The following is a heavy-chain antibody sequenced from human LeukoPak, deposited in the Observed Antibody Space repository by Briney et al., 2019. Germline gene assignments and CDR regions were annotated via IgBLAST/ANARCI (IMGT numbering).Heavy chain of an antibody. CDR2: ISYDGSNK. D-gene: IGHD3-22*01. CDR3: ARDLSDDSSGYPLYYFDY. V-gene: IGHV3-30*19. CDR1: GFTFSSYG. Sequence: PGGSLRLSCAASGFTFSSYGMHWVRQAPGKGLEWVAVISYDGSNKYYADSVKGRFTISRDNSKNTLYLQMNSLRAEDTAVYYCARDLSDDSSGYPLYYFDYWGQGTLVTVSS. J-gene: IGHJ4*02.